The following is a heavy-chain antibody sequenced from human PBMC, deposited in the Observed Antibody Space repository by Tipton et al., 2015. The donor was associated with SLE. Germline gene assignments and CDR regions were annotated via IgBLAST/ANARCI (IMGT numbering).Heavy chain of an antibody. CDR3: ARGRLLEWLSTYYYYYGMDV. J-gene: IGHJ6*02. CDR2: INHSGST. Sequence: TLSLTCVVYGGSFSDYSWSWIRQSPGKGLEWIGEINHSGSTNYNPSLKSRVTISVDTSKIQFSLELSSVTAADTAVYYCARGRLLEWLSTYYYYYGMDVWGHGTTVTVSS. D-gene: IGHD3-3*01. CDR1: GGSFSDYS. V-gene: IGHV4-34*01.